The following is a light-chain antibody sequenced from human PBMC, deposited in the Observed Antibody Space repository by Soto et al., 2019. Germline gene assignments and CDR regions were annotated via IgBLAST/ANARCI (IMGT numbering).Light chain of an antibody. CDR2: DDN. CDR3: QSFDSALSAYV. Sequence: QSVLTQPASVPGSPGQSITISCTGSSSNIGAGYDLHWYQHLPGTAPKLLIYDDNHRPSGVPGRFSGSRSGTSASLAITGLQAEEEAAYYCQSFDSALSAYVFGTGTKVKVL. V-gene: IGLV1-40*01. J-gene: IGLJ1*01. CDR1: SSNIGAGYD.